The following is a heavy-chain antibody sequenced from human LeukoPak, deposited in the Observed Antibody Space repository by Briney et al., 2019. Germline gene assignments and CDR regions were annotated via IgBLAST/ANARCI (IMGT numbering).Heavy chain of an antibody. CDR1: GYTLTELS. Sequence: ASVKVSCKVSGYTLTELSMHWVRQAPGKGLEWMGGFDPEDGETIYAQKFQGRVTMTEDTSTDTAYMELSSLRSDDTAVYYCATRTRRAIFGVVISAFDIWGQGTIVTVSS. V-gene: IGHV1-24*01. CDR3: ATRTRRAIFGVVISAFDI. D-gene: IGHD3-3*01. CDR2: FDPEDGET. J-gene: IGHJ3*02.